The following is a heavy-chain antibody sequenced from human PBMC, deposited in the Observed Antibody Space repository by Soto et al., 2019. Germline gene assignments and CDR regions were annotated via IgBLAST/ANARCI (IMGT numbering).Heavy chain of an antibody. J-gene: IGHJ4*02. D-gene: IGHD5-12*01. CDR3: ARDSGRNSGYDGWAFDY. V-gene: IGHV4-31*03. Sequence: SETLSLTCTFSGGSISSGGYYLSWIRQHPGKGLEWIGYIYYSGSTYYNPSLKSRVTISVDTSKNQFSLKLSSVTAADTAVYYCARDSGRNSGYDGWAFDYWGQGTLVTVS. CDR2: IYYSGST. CDR1: GGSISSGGYY.